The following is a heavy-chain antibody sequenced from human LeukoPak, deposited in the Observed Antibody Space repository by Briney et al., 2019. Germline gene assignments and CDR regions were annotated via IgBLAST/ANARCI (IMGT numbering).Heavy chain of an antibody. CDR1: GYSISSGYY. J-gene: IGHJ5*02. CDR2: IYHSGRT. D-gene: IGHD6-13*01. V-gene: IGHV4-38-2*02. CDR3: AREGDISSVGWFDP. Sequence: KPSETLSLTCTVSGYSISSGYYWGWIRQPPGKGLEWIGSIYHSGRTYYNPSLKSRATISVDTSKNQFSLKLNSVTAADTAVYYCAREGDISSVGWFDPWGQGTLVTVSS.